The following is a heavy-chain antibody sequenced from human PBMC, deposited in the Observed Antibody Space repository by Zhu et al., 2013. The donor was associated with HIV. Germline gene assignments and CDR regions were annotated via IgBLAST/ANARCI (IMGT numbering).Heavy chain of an antibody. CDR2: LNPKTGNT. CDR1: GYPFSDYD. CDR3: ARGGTVMVGYMDV. Sequence: LQLVQSGGEVKKPGASVRVSCQASGYPFSDYDINWVRQAAGQGLEWMGWLNPKTGNTGYAQKFQGRVTITRNTSISTAYMELSSLRSEDTAVYYCARGGTVMVGYMDVWGKGTTVTVSS. V-gene: IGHV1-8*03. D-gene: IGHD5-18*01. J-gene: IGHJ6*03.